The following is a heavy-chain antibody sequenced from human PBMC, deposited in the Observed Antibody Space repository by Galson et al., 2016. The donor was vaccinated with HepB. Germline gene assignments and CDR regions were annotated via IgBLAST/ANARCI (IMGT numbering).Heavy chain of an antibody. Sequence: SLRLSFAASEFTLSSSAMTWVRQAPGRGLEWVSAITETGSFAYYADSVRGRFTLSRDTSKNTVYLQMIYLRADDTALHYCGRDYPTMNDHYPYTVDVWGKGTAVTVSS. J-gene: IGHJ6*04. CDR1: EFTLSSSA. CDR3: GRDYPTMNDHYPYTVDV. CDR2: ITETGSFA. V-gene: IGHV3-23*01. D-gene: IGHD5-12*01.